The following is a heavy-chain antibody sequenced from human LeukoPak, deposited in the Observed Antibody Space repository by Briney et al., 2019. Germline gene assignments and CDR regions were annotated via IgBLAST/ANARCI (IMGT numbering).Heavy chain of an antibody. D-gene: IGHD3-16*01. CDR1: GGSIRNDY. J-gene: IGHJ5*02. Sequence: SETLSLTCAVSGGSIRNDYWSWIRQPPGKGLEWIAYVNYSGSTNYNPSLESRVTISVDTSKNLFSLKFTSVTAADTAVYYCARHRPGERRFDPWGQGTLVTVSS. CDR2: VNYSGST. CDR3: ARHRPGERRFDP. V-gene: IGHV4-59*08.